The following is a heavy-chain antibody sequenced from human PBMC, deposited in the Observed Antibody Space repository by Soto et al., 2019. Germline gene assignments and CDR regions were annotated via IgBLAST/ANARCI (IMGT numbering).Heavy chain of an antibody. CDR1: SYSISSSNW. D-gene: IGHD3-10*01. V-gene: IGHV4-28*01. Sequence: SDTLSLICTASSYSISSSNWWGCIRQPPGKGLEWIGYIYYSGTTYYNPSLKSRVTMSVDTSKNQFSLKLTSVTAADTAVYYCARQTRMVYYYYGMDVWGQGTTVS. CDR3: ARQTRMVYYYYGMDV. CDR2: IYYSGTT. J-gene: IGHJ6*02.